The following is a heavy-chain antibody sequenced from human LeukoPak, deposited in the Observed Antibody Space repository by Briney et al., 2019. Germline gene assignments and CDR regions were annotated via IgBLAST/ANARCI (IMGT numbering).Heavy chain of an antibody. CDR3: ARELLVAQGSFDS. Sequence: NTSETLSLTCAIYGGSFSGYYWSWIRQPPGKGLEWIGEIDRRGSTNYNPSLTSRVTISIDTSKNQFSLKLSSVTAADTAIYYCARELLVAQGSFDSWGRGALVTVSS. CDR2: IDRRGST. J-gene: IGHJ4*02. D-gene: IGHD3-10*01. CDR1: GGSFSGYY. V-gene: IGHV4-34*01.